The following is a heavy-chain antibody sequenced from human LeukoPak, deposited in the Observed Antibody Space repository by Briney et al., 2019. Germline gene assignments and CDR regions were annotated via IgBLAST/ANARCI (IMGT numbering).Heavy chain of an antibody. J-gene: IGHJ4*02. CDR2: VYPGDSDT. V-gene: IGHV5-51*01. CDR1: GYSFTSYW. CDR3: ARAARMCSSTSCYKAHFDY. Sequence: GESLKISCKGSGYSFTSYWIGWVRQMPGKGLECMGIVYPGDSDTRYSPSFQGQVTISADKSISTAYLQWSSLKASVTAMYYCARAARMCSSTSCYKAHFDYWGQGTLVTVSS. D-gene: IGHD2-2*02.